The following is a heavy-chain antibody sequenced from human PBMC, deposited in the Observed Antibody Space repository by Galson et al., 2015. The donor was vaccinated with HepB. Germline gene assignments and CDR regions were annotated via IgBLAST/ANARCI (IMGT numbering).Heavy chain of an antibody. Sequence: SLRLSCVASGFTFSSYGMHWVRQAPGKGLEWVTVIWYDGSNKYYADSVKGRFTISRDNSKNTLYLQMNSLRAEDTAVYYCARDSGGGSYSSYAWLWGQGTL. CDR2: IWYDGSNK. V-gene: IGHV3-33*01. D-gene: IGHD1-26*01. CDR1: GFTFSSYG. J-gene: IGHJ4*02. CDR3: ARDSGGGSYSSYAWL.